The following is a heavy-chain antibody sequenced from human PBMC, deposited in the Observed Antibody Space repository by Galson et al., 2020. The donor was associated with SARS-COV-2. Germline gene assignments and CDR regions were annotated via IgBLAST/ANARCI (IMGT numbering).Heavy chain of an antibody. D-gene: IGHD2-8*01. Sequence: GESLKISCAASGFSFSSYGMHWVRQAPGKGLEWVAFIWYDGSNEDYTDSVKGRFTISRDNSKNTLYLQMHSLTAEDTAVYYCAKDKANYCTKDSCYSGPDYWGQGTLVTVSS. CDR3: AKDKANYCTKDSCYSGPDY. V-gene: IGHV3-30*02. CDR2: IWYDGSNE. CDR1: GFSFSSYG. J-gene: IGHJ4*02.